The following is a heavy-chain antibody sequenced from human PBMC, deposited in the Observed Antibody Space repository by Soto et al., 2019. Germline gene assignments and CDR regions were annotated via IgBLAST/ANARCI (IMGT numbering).Heavy chain of an antibody. J-gene: IGHJ6*02. CDR3: ARDMGPYTVVTLYYYGMDV. CDR1: GFTFSSYS. V-gene: IGHV3-21*01. Sequence: GWSLRLSCAASGFTFSSYSMNWVRQAPGKGLEWVSSISSSSSYIYYADSVKGRFTISRDNAKNSLYLQMNSLRAEDTAVYYCARDMGPYTVVTLYYYGMDVWGQGTTVTVSS. D-gene: IGHD2-21*02. CDR2: ISSSSSYI.